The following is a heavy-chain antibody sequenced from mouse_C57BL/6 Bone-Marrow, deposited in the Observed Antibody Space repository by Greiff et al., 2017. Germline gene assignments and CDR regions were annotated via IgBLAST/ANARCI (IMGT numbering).Heavy chain of an antibody. V-gene: IGHV1-64*01. CDR2: IHPTSVST. CDR1: GYTFTSYC. CDR3: ARNYDYGVWDY. D-gene: IGHD2-4*01. J-gene: IGHJ2*01. Sequence: QVQLKQPGAELVKPGASVKLSCKASGYTFTSYCMHWVKQRPGQGLEWIGMIHPTSVSTNYNEKFKSKATVAVDKSSSTAYMQLSSLTSEDSAVCYCARNYDYGVWDYWGQGTTLTVSS.